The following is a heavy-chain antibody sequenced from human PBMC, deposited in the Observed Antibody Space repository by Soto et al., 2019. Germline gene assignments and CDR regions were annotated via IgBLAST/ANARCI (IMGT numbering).Heavy chain of an antibody. CDR1: GGSISSGGYS. D-gene: IGHD1-26*01. Sequence: PSETRSLTCGVSGGSISSGGYSWSWIRQPPGKGLEWIGYIYHSGSTYYNPSLKSRVTISADWSKNQFSLKLSSVTAADTAVYYCARVPLLWGQGTLVTVSS. J-gene: IGHJ4*02. V-gene: IGHV4-30-2*01. CDR3: ARVPLL. CDR2: IYHSGST.